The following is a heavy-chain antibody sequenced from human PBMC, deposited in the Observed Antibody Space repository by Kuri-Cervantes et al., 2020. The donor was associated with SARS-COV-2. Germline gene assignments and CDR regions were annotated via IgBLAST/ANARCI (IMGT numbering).Heavy chain of an antibody. J-gene: IGHJ3*02. Sequence: LSLTCAASGFTFSSYAMHWVRQAPGKGLEWVAVISYDGSNKYYADSVKGRFTISRDNSKNTLYLQMNSLRAEDTAVYYYARGRYVNAFDIWGQGTMVTVSS. CDR1: GFTFSSYA. V-gene: IGHV3-30*04. CDR3: ARGRYVNAFDI. CDR2: ISYDGSNK. D-gene: IGHD3-16*01.